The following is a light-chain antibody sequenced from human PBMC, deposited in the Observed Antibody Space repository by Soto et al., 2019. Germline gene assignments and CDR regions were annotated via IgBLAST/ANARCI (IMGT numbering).Light chain of an antibody. CDR3: QQYGSSPRT. CDR1: QSVSSSY. Sequence: EIVLTQSPATLSLSPGARAPLSCRASQSVSSSYLAWYQQKPGQAPRLLIYGASSRATGIPDRFSGSGSGTDFTLTISRLEPEDFAVYYCQQYGSSPRTFGQGTKVDIK. J-gene: IGKJ1*01. CDR2: GAS. V-gene: IGKV3-20*01.